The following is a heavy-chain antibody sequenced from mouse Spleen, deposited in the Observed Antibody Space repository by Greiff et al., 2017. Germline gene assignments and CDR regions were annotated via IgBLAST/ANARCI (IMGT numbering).Heavy chain of an antibody. J-gene: IGHJ3*01. CDR2: INPSTGGT. Sequence: EVQLQQSGPELVKPGASVKISCKASGYSFTGYYMNWVKQSPEKSLEWIGEINPSTGGTTYNQKFKAKATLTVDKSSSTAYMQLKSLTSEDSAVYYCVRYDGYSLAYWGQGTLVTVSA. D-gene: IGHD2-3*01. V-gene: IGHV1-42*01. CDR1: GYSFTGYY. CDR3: VRYDGYSLAY.